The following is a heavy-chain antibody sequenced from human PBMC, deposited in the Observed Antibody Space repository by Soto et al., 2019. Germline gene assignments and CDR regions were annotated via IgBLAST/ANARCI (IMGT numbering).Heavy chain of an antibody. Sequence: GGSLRLSCAASGFTFSSYAMSWVRQAPGKGLEWVSAISGSGGSTYYADSVKGRFTISRDNSKNTLYLQMNSLRAEDTAVYYCAKQGHVWDSSSSKWFDPWGQGTLVTVSS. CDR3: AKQGHVWDSSSSKWFDP. CDR2: ISGSGGST. D-gene: IGHD6-6*01. CDR1: GFTFSSYA. V-gene: IGHV3-23*01. J-gene: IGHJ5*02.